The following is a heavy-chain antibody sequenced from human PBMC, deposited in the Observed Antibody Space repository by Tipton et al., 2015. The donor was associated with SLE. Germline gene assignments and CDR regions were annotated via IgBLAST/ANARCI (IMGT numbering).Heavy chain of an antibody. Sequence: TLSLTCTVSGGSITNHYWNWVRQPPGKGLEWIGYIHYSGTTHDNPSLKSRVTMSVDMSKNQFSLKLSSVTALDTAVYYCGAGDRDDYYGMDVWGQGTTVTVSS. V-gene: IGHV4-59*11. CDR1: GGSITNHY. D-gene: IGHD4-17*01. CDR3: GAGDRDDYYGMDV. J-gene: IGHJ6*02. CDR2: IHYSGTT.